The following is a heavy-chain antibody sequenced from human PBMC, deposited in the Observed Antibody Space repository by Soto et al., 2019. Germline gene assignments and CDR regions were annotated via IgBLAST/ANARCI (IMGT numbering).Heavy chain of an antibody. V-gene: IGHV3-23*01. J-gene: IGHJ6*02. CDR2: ISDDGDST. Sequence: GGSLRLSCAASGFTFSSYEMNWVRQAPGKGLEWVSSISDDGDSTYYADSVKGRFTISRDNSKNTLFLQMSSLGAEDTAVYYCAKSLSTAVNYGLDVWGQGTSVTVSS. CDR3: AKSLSTAVNYGLDV. CDR1: GFTFSSYE. D-gene: IGHD2-2*01.